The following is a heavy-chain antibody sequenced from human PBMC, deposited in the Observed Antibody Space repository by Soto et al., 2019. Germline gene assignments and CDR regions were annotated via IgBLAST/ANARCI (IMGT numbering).Heavy chain of an antibody. CDR3: ARQRTSVVTQAYFDV. Sequence: PSETLSLTCTVSGGSISSYYWGWIRQPAGKGLEWIGRIYTSGSTNYNPSLKSRVTMSVDTSKNQFSLKLSSVTAADTAVYYCARQRTSVVTQAYFDVWGPGSLVTVS. V-gene: IGHV4-4*07. CDR2: IYTSGST. CDR1: GGSISSYY. J-gene: IGHJ4*02. D-gene: IGHD2-21*02.